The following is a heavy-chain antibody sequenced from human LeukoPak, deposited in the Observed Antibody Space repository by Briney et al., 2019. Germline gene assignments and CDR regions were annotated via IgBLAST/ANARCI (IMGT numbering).Heavy chain of an antibody. CDR1: GFTFSSYA. V-gene: IGHV3-23*01. CDR3: AKDIEPISSSWDASDV. CDR2: IYGSGGST. Sequence: GGSLGLSCAASGFTFSSYAMSWVRQAAGKGLEWVSAIYGSGGSTYYADSVKGRFTISRDNSKNTLYLQMNSLRADDTAVYYCAKDIEPISSSWDASDVWGQGTMVTVSS. D-gene: IGHD6-13*01. J-gene: IGHJ3*01.